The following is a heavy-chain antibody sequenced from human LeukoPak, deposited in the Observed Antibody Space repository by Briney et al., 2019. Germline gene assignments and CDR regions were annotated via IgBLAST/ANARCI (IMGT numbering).Heavy chain of an antibody. CDR1: GFIFDDYA. D-gene: IGHD6-19*01. J-gene: IGHJ4*02. CDR2: ISWNSGSI. CDR3: AKAPGYSSGWFDY. Sequence: GRSLRLSCAASGFIFDDYAMHWVRQAPGKGLEWVSGISWNSGSIGYADSVKGRFIISRDNAKNSLYQQMNSLRAEDTALYYCAKAPGYSSGWFDYWGQGTLVTVSS. V-gene: IGHV3-9*01.